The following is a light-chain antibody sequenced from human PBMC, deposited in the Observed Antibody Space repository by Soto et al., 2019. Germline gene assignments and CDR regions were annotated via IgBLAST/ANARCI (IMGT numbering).Light chain of an antibody. J-gene: IGKJ1*01. Sequence: DIQMTQSPSTLSASVGDRVTITCRASQSISSWLAWYQQKPGEPPKLLIYKASSLESGVPSRFSGSGSGTEFTLTISSLQPDDFATYYCQQYNSYPWTFGQGTKVEIK. CDR2: KAS. CDR3: QQYNSYPWT. V-gene: IGKV1-5*03. CDR1: QSISSW.